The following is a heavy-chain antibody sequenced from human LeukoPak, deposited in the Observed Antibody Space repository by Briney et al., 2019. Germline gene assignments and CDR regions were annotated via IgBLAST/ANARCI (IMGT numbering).Heavy chain of an antibody. CDR2: MNPNSGNT. J-gene: IGHJ5*02. CDR1: GYTFTSYD. Sequence: ASVKVSCKASGYTFTSYDINWVRQATGQGLEWMGWMNPNSGNTGYAQKFQGRVTITRNTSISTAYMELSSLRSEDTAVYYCATTAGYCSSTSCYGFDPWGQGTLVTVSS. CDR3: ATTAGYCSSTSCYGFDP. V-gene: IGHV1-8*03. D-gene: IGHD2-2*01.